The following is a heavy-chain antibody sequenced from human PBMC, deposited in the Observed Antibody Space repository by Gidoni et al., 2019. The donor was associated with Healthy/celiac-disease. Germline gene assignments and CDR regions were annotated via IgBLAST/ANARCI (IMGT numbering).Heavy chain of an antibody. CDR3: AREGGSGWSNWFDP. J-gene: IGHJ5*02. CDR1: VFTVSSNY. CDR2: IESGGST. V-gene: IGHV3-53*01. Sequence: EVQLVESGGGLIQPGGSLRLSCAASVFTVSSNYMSWVRQAPGKGLEWVSVIESGGSTYYADSGKGRFTISRDNSKNTLYRQMNRLRAEDTAVYYCAREGGSGWSNWFDPWGQGTLVTVSS. D-gene: IGHD6-19*01.